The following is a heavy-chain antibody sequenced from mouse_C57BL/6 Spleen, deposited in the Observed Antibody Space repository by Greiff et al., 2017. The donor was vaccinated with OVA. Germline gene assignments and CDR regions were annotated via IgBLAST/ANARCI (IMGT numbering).Heavy chain of an antibody. D-gene: IGHD1-1*01. Sequence: QVQLKESGPGILQSSQTLSLTCSFSGFSLSTSGMGVSWIRQPSGKGLEWLAHIYWDDDKRYNPSLKSRLTLSKDTSRNQVFLKITSVDTADTATYYCARSTYYYGSSRYYFDYWGQGTTLTVSS. CDR3: ARSTYYYGSSRYYFDY. V-gene: IGHV8-12*01. J-gene: IGHJ2*01. CDR1: GFSLSTSGMG. CDR2: IYWDDDK.